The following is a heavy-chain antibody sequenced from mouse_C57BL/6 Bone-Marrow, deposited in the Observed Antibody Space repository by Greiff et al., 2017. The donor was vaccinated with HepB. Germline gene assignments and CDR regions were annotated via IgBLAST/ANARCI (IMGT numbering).Heavy chain of an antibody. Sequence: QVQLKQSGAELVRPGTSVKVSCKASGYAFTNYLIEWVKQRPGQGLEWIGVINPGSGGTNYNEKFKGKATLTADKSSSTAYMQLSSLTSEDSAVYFCARPYYYGSSRTFAYWGQGTLVTVSA. CDR2: INPGSGGT. D-gene: IGHD1-1*01. J-gene: IGHJ3*01. V-gene: IGHV1-54*01. CDR1: GYAFTNYL. CDR3: ARPYYYGSSRTFAY.